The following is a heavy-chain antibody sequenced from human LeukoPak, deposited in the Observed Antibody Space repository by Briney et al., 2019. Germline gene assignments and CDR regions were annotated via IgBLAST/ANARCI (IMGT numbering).Heavy chain of an antibody. CDR1: GFTVSSNY. J-gene: IGHJ4*02. CDR3: AKSLRRLLRFLEWPRTEGCYFDY. D-gene: IGHD3-3*01. CDR2: IYSGGST. V-gene: IGHV3-53*01. Sequence: TGGSLRLSCAASGFTVSSNYMSWVRQAPGKGLEWVSVIYSGGSTYYADSVKGRFTISRDNSKNTLYLQMNSLRAEDTAVYYCAKSLRRLLRFLEWPRTEGCYFDYWGQGTLVTVSS.